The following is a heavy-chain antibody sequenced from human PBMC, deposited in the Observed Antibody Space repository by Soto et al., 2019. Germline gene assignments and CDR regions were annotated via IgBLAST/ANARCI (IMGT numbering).Heavy chain of an antibody. D-gene: IGHD6-13*01. CDR3: ARRQQLDRSHENYNWFDP. V-gene: IGHV4-39*01. J-gene: IGHJ5*02. CDR1: GGSISSSSYY. CDR2: IYYSGST. Sequence: SETLSLTCTVSGGSISSSSYYWGWIRQPPGKGLEWIGSIYYSGSTYYNPSLKSRVTISVDTSKNQFSLKLSSVTAADTAVYYCARRQQLDRSHENYNWFDPWGQGTLVTVSS.